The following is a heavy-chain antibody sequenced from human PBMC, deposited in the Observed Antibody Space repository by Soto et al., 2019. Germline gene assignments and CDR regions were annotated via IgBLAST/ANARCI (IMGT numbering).Heavy chain of an antibody. V-gene: IGHV1-46*01. CDR3: ARSPRPTGTTLYYFDS. CDR1: GYTLTSSY. D-gene: IGHD1-1*01. Sequence: ASVKVSCKASGYTLTSSYMHWMRQAPGQGLEWMGVIDPSAGSTTYAQKFKGRVRMTRDTFTSTVFMELSSLRSEDTAVYYCARSPRPTGTTLYYFDSWGQRTLVTVSS. CDR2: IDPSAGST. J-gene: IGHJ4*02.